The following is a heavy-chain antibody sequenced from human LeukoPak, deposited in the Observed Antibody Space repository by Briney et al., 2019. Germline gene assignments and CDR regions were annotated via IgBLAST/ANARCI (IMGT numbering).Heavy chain of an antibody. CDR3: ARAFVSTIFGVVNPLFDY. V-gene: IGHV1-46*01. J-gene: IGHJ4*02. D-gene: IGHD3-3*01. CDR1: GYTFTSYY. Sequence: GASVKVSCTASGYTFTSYYMHWVRQAPGQGLEWMGIINPSGGSTSYAQKFQGRVTMTRDTSTSTVYMELSSLRSEDTAVYYCARAFVSTIFGVVNPLFDYWGQGTLVTVSS. CDR2: INPSGGST.